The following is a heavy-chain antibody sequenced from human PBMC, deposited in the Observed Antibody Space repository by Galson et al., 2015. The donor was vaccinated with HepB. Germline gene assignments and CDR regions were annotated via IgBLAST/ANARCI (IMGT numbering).Heavy chain of an antibody. CDR2: IYSGGYT. Sequence: SLRLSCAASGFTVSNNFMNWVRQAPGKGLEWVSVIYSGGYTYYADSVKGRFTISRDNSKNTLYLQMNNLRAEDTAFYYCARLYFNSSSFDHWGQGTLVTVSS. D-gene: IGHD2/OR15-2a*01. V-gene: IGHV3-66*04. CDR1: GFTVSNNF. CDR3: ARLYFNSSSFDH. J-gene: IGHJ4*02.